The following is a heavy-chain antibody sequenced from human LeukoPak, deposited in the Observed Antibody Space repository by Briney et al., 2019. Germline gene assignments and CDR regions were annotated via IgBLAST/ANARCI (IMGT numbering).Heavy chain of an antibody. CDR2: IYYTGST. CDR3: ARGPPDCSSTSCYAFDAFDI. Sequence: SETLSLTCTVSGGSISSGCYYWGWVRQPRGKGLGWIGTIYYTGSTYYNPSLKRRVTISIDTPKNQSSLNLSSVTAADTAVYYCARGPPDCSSTSCYAFDAFDIWGQGTMVTVSS. V-gene: IGHV4-39*07. J-gene: IGHJ3*02. D-gene: IGHD2-2*01. CDR1: GGSISSGCYY.